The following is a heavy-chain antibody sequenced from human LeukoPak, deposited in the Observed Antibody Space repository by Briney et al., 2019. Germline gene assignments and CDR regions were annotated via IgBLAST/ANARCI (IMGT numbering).Heavy chain of an antibody. CDR3: ARGAPVGSSSFAGFDY. Sequence: GGSLRLSCAASGFTFSRYWMDWVRQAPGKGLEWVANIKDDGSEKYYVDSVKGRYTVSRDNAKNSLYLEMNSLRAEDTAVYYCARGAPVGSSSFAGFDYWGQGTLVTVSS. CDR2: IKDDGSEK. CDR1: GFTFSRYW. D-gene: IGHD6-6*01. V-gene: IGHV3-7*03. J-gene: IGHJ4*02.